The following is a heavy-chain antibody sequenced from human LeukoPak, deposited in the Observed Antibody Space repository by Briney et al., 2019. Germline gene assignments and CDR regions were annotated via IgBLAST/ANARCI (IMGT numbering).Heavy chain of an antibody. CDR1: GFTFDDYA. CDR2: ISWNSGSI. D-gene: IGHD5-12*01. Sequence: GGSLRLSCAASGFTFDDYAMHWVRQAPGKGLEWVSGISWNSGSIGYADSVKGRFTISRDNAKNSLYLQMNSLRAEDTALYYCAKDIVATIWEGFDYWGQGTLVTVSS. CDR3: AKDIVATIWEGFDY. J-gene: IGHJ4*02. V-gene: IGHV3-9*01.